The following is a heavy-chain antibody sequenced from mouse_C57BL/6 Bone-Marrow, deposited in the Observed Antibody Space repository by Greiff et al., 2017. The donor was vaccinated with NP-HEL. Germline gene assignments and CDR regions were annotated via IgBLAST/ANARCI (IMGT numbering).Heavy chain of an antibody. CDR1: GYTFTDHI. D-gene: IGHD2-4*01. J-gene: IGHJ2*01. Sequence: QVQLKQSGAELASPGASVTLSCKASGYTFTDHIMNWVKKRPGQGLAWIGRIYPVSGETNYNQKFMGKATFSVDQSSSTVYMVLNSLTSEDPAVYYCGKGGNDYDAFHYFDYWGQGTTLTVSS. CDR2: IYPVSGET. V-gene: IGHV1-11*01. CDR3: GKGGNDYDAFHYFDY.